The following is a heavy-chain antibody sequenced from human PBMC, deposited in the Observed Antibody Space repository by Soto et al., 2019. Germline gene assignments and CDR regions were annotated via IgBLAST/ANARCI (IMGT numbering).Heavy chain of an antibody. CDR1: GYTFTSYA. D-gene: IGHD6-13*01. Sequence: QVQLVQSGAEVKKPGASVKVSCKASGYTFTSYAMHWVRQAPGQRLEWMGWINAGNGNTKYSQKFQGRVTITRDTSASTAYMELSSLRSEDTALYYCARGPEIYSSSWYGYDYWCQGTLVTVSS. J-gene: IGHJ4*02. CDR3: ARGPEIYSSSWYGYDY. V-gene: IGHV1-3*01. CDR2: INAGNGNT.